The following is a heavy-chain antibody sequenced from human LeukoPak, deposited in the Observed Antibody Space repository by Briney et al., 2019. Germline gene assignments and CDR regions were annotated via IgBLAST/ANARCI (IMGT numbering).Heavy chain of an antibody. V-gene: IGHV3-23*01. Sequence: GGSLRLSCAASGFTFSSLAMIWVRQAPGKGLEWVSTISGSGSVTYSADSVKGRFTISRDNSKNTLYLQMNSLRAGDTAVHYCAREVPHLDYWGQGTLVTVSS. CDR3: AREVPHLDY. CDR1: GFTFSSLA. CDR2: ISGSGSVT. J-gene: IGHJ4*02.